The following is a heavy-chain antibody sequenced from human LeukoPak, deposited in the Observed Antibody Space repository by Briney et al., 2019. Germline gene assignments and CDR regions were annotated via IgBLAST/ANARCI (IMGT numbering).Heavy chain of an antibody. J-gene: IGHJ3*02. D-gene: IGHD1-1*01. Sequence: SVKVSCKASGGTFSSYAISWVRQAPGQGLEWMGGIIPIFGTANYAQKFQGRVTITADESTSTAYMELSSLRSEDTAVYYCAQEVAPWRAFDIWGQGTMVTVSS. V-gene: IGHV1-69*13. CDR3: AQEVAPWRAFDI. CDR1: GGTFSSYA. CDR2: IIPIFGTA.